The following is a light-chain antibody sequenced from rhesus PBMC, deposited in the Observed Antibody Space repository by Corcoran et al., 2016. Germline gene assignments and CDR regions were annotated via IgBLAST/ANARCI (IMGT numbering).Light chain of an antibody. CDR3: RHYITWPRT. V-gene: IGKV3-42*03. CDR2: ESS. Sequence: DIVLTQSPATLSLSPGERATLSCRASQSVRNSLAWYQQMPGQVPRLLIYESSTRVSGIPCRISGSGSGTYFTLTIVSLKPEDFGIYYGRHYITWPRTFGQGAKVEFK. J-gene: IGKJ1*01. CDR1: QSVRNS.